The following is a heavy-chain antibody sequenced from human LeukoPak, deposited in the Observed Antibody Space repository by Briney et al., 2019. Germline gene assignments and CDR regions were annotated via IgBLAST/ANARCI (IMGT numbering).Heavy chain of an antibody. CDR1: GGSISSYY. V-gene: IGHV4-59*01. Sequence: SETLSLTCTVSGGSISSYYWSWIRQPPGKGLEWIGYIYYSGSTNYNPSLKSRVTISVDTSKNQFSLKLSSVTAADTAVYYCARVSYSSGWYGGDAFDIWGQGTMVTVSS. CDR3: ARVSYSSGWYGGDAFDI. D-gene: IGHD6-19*01. CDR2: IYYSGST. J-gene: IGHJ3*02.